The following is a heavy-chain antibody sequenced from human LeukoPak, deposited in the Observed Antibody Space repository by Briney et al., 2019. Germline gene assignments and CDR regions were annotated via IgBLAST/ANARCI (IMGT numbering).Heavy chain of an antibody. CDR3: ARGIAAAEP. CDR2: SFYRSKWYN. J-gene: IGHJ5*02. V-gene: IGHV6-1*01. CDR1: GDSVSSNSAA. D-gene: IGHD6-13*01. Sequence: SQSLSLTCAISGDSVSSNSAAWNWHRQSQWRGLEWLIRSFYRSKWYNDYAESVISRINNNPDNSKYQLSLHLNSVTPEDTAVYYCARGIAAAEPWGQGTLVTVSS.